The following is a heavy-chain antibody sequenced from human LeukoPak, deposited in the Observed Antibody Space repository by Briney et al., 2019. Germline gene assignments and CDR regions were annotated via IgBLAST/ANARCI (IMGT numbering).Heavy chain of an antibody. Sequence: PSQTLSLTCTVSGGSISSGGYYWSWIRQHPGKGLEWIGYIYYSGSTYYNPSLKSRVTISVDTSKNQFSLKLSSVTAADTAVYYCARDIVVVPAARSAVGAFDIWGQGTMVTVSS. CDR2: IYYSGST. D-gene: IGHD2-2*01. CDR3: ARDIVVVPAARSAVGAFDI. J-gene: IGHJ3*02. CDR1: GGSISSGGYY. V-gene: IGHV4-31*03.